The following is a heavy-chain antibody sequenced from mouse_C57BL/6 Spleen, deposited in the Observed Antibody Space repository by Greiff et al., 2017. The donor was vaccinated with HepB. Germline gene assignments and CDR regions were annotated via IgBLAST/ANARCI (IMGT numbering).Heavy chain of an antibody. CDR2: IYPGSGST. D-gene: IGHD2-2*01. J-gene: IGHJ4*01. V-gene: IGHV1-55*01. Sequence: QVQLQQPGAELVKPGASVKMSCKASGYTFTSYWITWVKQRPGQGLEWIGDIYPGSGSTNYNEKFKSKATLTVDTSSSTAYMQLSSLTSEDSAVYYCARSDGYVYYAMDYWGQGTSVTVSS. CDR1: GYTFTSYW. CDR3: ARSDGYVYYAMDY.